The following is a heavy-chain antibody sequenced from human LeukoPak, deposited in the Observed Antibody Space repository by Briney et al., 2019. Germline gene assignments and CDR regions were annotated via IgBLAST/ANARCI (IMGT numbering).Heavy chain of an antibody. CDR3: ARENWSNDY. D-gene: IGHD1-1*01. Sequence: PGGSLRLSCAASGFTFTTYYMTWVRQAPGKGLEWLANISQDGRTKYYADSVEGRFAISRDNAINSVFLQMNSVRAEDTAVYYCARENWSNDYWGPGTLVTVSS. CDR2: ISQDGRTK. V-gene: IGHV3-7*01. CDR1: GFTFTTYY. J-gene: IGHJ4*02.